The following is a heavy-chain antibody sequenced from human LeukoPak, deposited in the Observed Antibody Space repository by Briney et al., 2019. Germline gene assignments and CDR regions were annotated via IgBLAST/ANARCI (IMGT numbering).Heavy chain of an antibody. CDR3: ATPGAYYDILTGPRDDAFDI. D-gene: IGHD3-9*01. V-gene: IGHV1-69*05. CDR1: GGTFSSYA. J-gene: IGHJ3*02. CDR2: IIPIFGTA. Sequence: ASVKVSCKASGGTFSSYAISWVRQAPGQGLEWMGRIIPIFGTANHAQKFQGRVTITTDESTSTAYMELSSLRSEDTAVYYCATPGAYYDILTGPRDDAFDIWGQGTMVTVSS.